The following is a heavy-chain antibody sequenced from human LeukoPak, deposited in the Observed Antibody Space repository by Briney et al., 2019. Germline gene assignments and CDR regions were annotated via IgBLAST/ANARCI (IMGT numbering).Heavy chain of an antibody. CDR1: GYTFTGYY. CDR2: INPNSGGT. J-gene: IGHJ5*02. Sequence: ASVKVSCKASGYTFTGYYMHWVRQAPGQGLEWMGRINPNSGGTNYAQKFQGRVTMTRDTSISTAYMELSRLRSDDTAVYYCARGCVSSSSLRGWFDPWGQGTLVTVSS. V-gene: IGHV1-2*06. D-gene: IGHD6-6*01. CDR3: ARGCVSSSSLRGWFDP.